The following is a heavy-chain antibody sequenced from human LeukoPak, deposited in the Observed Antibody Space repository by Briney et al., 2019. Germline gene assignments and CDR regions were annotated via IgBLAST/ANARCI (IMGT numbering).Heavy chain of an antibody. D-gene: IGHD3-22*01. CDR1: GGSFSGYY. CDR3: AKASAMIVVVSKHFDY. Sequence: RSSETLSLTCAVYGGSFSGYYWSWIRQPPGKGLEWIGEINHSGSTNYNPSLKSRVTISVDTSKNQFSLKLNSVTAADTAVYYCAKASAMIVVVSKHFDYWGQGTLVTVSS. J-gene: IGHJ4*02. V-gene: IGHV4-34*01. CDR2: INHSGST.